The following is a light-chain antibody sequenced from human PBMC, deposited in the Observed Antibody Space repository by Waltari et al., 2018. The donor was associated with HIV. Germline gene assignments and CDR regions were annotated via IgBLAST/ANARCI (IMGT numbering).Light chain of an antibody. J-gene: IGKJ4*01. V-gene: IGKV1-5*03. CDR2: KAS. Sequence: DTQMPQSPSSLSASVGDRVTLTWRASQSINVWLAWYQQKPGKAPNLLIFKASSPKSGVPSRFSGSGSGTEFTLTISSLQPDDSATYYCQQYDTSPITFGDGTRVEI. CDR3: QQYDTSPIT. CDR1: QSINVW.